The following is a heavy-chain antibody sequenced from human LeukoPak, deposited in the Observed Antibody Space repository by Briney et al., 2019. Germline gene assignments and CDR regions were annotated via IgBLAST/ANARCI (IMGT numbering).Heavy chain of an antibody. CDR2: ISSSSSTI. D-gene: IGHD1-1*01. CDR3: ARAGLTTYPPNFDY. Sequence: GGSLRLSCAASGFTFSSYSMNWVRQAPGKGLEWVSYISSSSSTIYYADSVKGRFTISRDNAKNSLFLQMNSLRDEGTAVYYCARAGLTTYPPNFDYWGQGTLVTVSS. J-gene: IGHJ4*02. V-gene: IGHV3-48*02. CDR1: GFTFSSYS.